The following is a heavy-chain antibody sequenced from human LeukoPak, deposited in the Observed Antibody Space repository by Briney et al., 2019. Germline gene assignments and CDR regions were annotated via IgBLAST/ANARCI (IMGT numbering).Heavy chain of an antibody. CDR1: GGAISSSSYY. CDR3: PGRALYDFWSGYYDNWFDP. D-gene: IGHD3-3*01. V-gene: IGHV4-39*01. J-gene: IGHJ5*02. Sequence: SETLSLTCTVSGGAISSSSYYWGWIRQPPGKGLEWIGSIYYSGSTYYNPSLKSRVTISVDTSKNQFSLKLSSVTAADTAVYYCPGRALYDFWSGYYDNWFDPWGQGTLVTVSS. CDR2: IYYSGST.